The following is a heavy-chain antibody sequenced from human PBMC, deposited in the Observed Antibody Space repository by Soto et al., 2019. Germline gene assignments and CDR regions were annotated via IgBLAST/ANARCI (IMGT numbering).Heavy chain of an antibody. V-gene: IGHV1-8*01. Sequence: QVQLVQSGAEVKKPGASVKVSCKASGYTFTSYDINWVRQATGQGLEWMGWMNPNSGNAGYAQKFRGRVTMTRNTSISTAYMALSRLRSEGTAVYYCARERTGTTSMDVWGQGTTVTVSS. CDR2: MNPNSGNA. CDR3: ARERTGTTSMDV. CDR1: GYTFTSYD. D-gene: IGHD1-1*01. J-gene: IGHJ6*02.